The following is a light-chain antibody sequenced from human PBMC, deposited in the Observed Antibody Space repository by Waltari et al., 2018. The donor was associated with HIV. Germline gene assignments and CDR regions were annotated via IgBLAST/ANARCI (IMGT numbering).Light chain of an antibody. CDR3: CSYTAIHTLI. CDR1: TSAIGIFDS. Sequence: SSLTQPASVSGSPGPSIPIPCAGTTSAIGIFDSVSWYQQHPGRAPQLMIFGVYSRPSGVSSRFSGSKSGNTASLTISGLQAEDEANYYCCSYTAIHTLIFGGGTKLTVL. CDR2: GVY. J-gene: IGLJ2*01. V-gene: IGLV2-14*01.